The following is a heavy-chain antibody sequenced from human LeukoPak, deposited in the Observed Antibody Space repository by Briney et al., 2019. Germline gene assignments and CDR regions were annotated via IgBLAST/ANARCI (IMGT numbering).Heavy chain of an antibody. CDR3: ARETYSSGWLNYYYYGMDV. V-gene: IGHV1-18*01. CDR1: GYTFTSYG. Sequence: GASVKVSCKAPGYTFTSYGISWVRQAPGQGLEWMGWISAYNGNTNYAQKLQGRVTMTTDTSTSTAYMELRSLRSDDTAVYYCARETYSSGWLNYYYYGMDVWGQGTTVTVSS. CDR2: ISAYNGNT. J-gene: IGHJ6*02. D-gene: IGHD6-19*01.